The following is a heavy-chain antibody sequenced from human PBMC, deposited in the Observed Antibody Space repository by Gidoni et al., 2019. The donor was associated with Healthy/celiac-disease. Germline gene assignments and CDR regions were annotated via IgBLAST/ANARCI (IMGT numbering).Heavy chain of an antibody. Sequence: QLQLQASGPGLVKPSETLSLTCTVSGGSISSSSYYWGWIRQPPGKGLEWIGSIYYSGSTYYNPSLKSRVTISVDTSKNQFALKMSSVTAADTAVYFCGGCWGYDHPLFDYWGQGTLVTVSS. D-gene: IGHD5-12*01. CDR3: GGCWGYDHPLFDY. V-gene: IGHV4-39*01. CDR2: IYYSGST. J-gene: IGHJ4*02. CDR1: GGSISSSSYY.